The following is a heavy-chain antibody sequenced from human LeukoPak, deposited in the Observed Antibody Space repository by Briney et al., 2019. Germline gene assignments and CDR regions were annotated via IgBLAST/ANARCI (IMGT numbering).Heavy chain of an antibody. CDR2: ISGDGGST. CDR3: TKDIWAYCGGDCYPPGCMDV. Sequence: GGSLRLSCAASGFTFSSYWMHWVRHAPGKGLEWVSLISGDGGSTYYADSVKGRFTISRDNSKNSLYLQMNSLRTEDTALYYCTKDIWAYCGGDCYPPGCMDVWGQGTTVTVSS. CDR1: GFTFSSYW. J-gene: IGHJ6*02. V-gene: IGHV3-43*02. D-gene: IGHD2-21*02.